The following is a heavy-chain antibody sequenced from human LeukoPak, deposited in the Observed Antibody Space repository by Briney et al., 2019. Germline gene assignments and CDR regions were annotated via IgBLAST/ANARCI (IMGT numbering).Heavy chain of an antibody. CDR2: IRYDGSNK. CDR3: AKDSCDSSSCYEDY. V-gene: IGHV3-30*02. Sequence: GGSLRLSCAASGFTFSSYGMHWVRQAPGKGLEWVAFIRYDGSNKYYADSVKGRFTISRDNSKNTLYLQMDSLRAEDTAVYYCAKDSCDSSSCYEDYWGQGTLVTVSS. CDR1: GFTFSSYG. J-gene: IGHJ4*02. D-gene: IGHD6-13*01.